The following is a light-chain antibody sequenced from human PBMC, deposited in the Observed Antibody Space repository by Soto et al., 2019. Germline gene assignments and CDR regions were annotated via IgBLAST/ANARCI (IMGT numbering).Light chain of an antibody. CDR2: WAS. J-gene: IGKJ3*01. CDR1: QSVLYTSMNKNY. Sequence: DIVMTQFPDSLAVSLGERATINCKSSQSVLYTSMNKNYLAWYQQKPGQPPKLLIYWASTRESGVPDRFSGSGSGTDFTLTISSLQAEDVAVYYCQQYYSTPFTFGTGTKVDIK. CDR3: QQYYSTPFT. V-gene: IGKV4-1*01.